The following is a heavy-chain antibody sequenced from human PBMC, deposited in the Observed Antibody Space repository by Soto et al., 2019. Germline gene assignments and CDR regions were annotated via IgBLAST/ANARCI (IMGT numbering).Heavy chain of an antibody. Sequence: ASVKVSCKASGYTFTGYYMHWVRQAPGQGLEWMGWINPNSGGTNYAQKFQGRVTMTRDTSISTAYMELSRLRSEDTAGYYCARGLAIFGVVGGDLDYWGQGTLVTVSS. D-gene: IGHD3-3*01. V-gene: IGHV1-2*02. J-gene: IGHJ4*02. CDR2: INPNSGGT. CDR3: ARGLAIFGVVGGDLDY. CDR1: GYTFTGYY.